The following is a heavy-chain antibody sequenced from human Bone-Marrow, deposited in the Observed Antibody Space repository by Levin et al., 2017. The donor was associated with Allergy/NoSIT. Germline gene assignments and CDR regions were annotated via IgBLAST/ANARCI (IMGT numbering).Heavy chain of an antibody. CDR1: GFTFSTYA. Sequence: GGSLRLSCAASGFTFSTYAMSWVRQAPGKGLEWVSAISGSGGSTYYADSVKGRFTISRDNSKNMLYLQMNSLRAEDTAVYYCATPGGYCSSTSCYRLGVYWGQGTLVTVSS. CDR2: ISGSGGST. D-gene: IGHD2-2*02. J-gene: IGHJ4*02. CDR3: ATPGGYCSSTSCYRLGVY. V-gene: IGHV3-23*01.